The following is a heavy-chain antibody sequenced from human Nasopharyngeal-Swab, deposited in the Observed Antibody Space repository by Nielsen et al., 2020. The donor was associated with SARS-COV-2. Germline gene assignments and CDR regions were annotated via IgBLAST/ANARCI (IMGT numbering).Heavy chain of an antibody. CDR2: IYHSGST. Sequence: WIRQPPGKGLEWIGEIYHSGSTNYNPSLKSRVTISVDKSKNQSSLKLSSVTAADTAVYYCARGRRDIVVVVAAKTYYFDYWGQGTLVTVSS. V-gene: IGHV4-4*02. D-gene: IGHD2-15*01. CDR3: ARGRRDIVVVVAAKTYYFDY. J-gene: IGHJ4*02.